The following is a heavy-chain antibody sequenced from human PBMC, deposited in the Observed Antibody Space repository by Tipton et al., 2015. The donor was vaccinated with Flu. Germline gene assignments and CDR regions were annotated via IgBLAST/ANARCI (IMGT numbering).Heavy chain of an antibody. CDR3: ARDRGSSSSYYYYYMDV. J-gene: IGHJ6*03. Sequence: SLRLSCAASGFTFSSYAMHWVRQAPGKGLEYVSAISSNGGSTYYANSVKGRFTISRDNSKNTLYLQMGSLRAEDMAVYYCARDRGSSSSYYYYYMDVWGKGATVTVSS. D-gene: IGHD6-6*01. CDR1: GFTFSSYA. CDR2: ISSNGGST. V-gene: IGHV3-64*01.